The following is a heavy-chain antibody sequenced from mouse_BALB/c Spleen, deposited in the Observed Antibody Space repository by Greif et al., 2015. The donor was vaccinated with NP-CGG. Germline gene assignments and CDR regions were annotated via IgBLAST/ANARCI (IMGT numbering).Heavy chain of an antibody. CDR3: ARHYGYFYYFDY. D-gene: IGHD1-2*01. Sequence: VKLVESGPGLVAPSQSLSITCTVSGFSLTSYGVHWVRQPPGKGLEWLGVIWAGGSTNYNSALMSRLSISKDNSKSQVFLKMNSLQTDDTAMYYCARHYGYFYYFDYWGQGTTLTVSS. CDR1: GFSLTSYG. V-gene: IGHV2-9*02. CDR2: IWAGGST. J-gene: IGHJ2*01.